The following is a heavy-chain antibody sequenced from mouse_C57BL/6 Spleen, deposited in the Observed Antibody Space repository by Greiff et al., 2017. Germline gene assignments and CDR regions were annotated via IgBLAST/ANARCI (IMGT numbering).Heavy chain of an antibody. CDR1: GFTFSDYG. CDR3: ARDYYYSKSAWFAY. V-gene: IGHV5-17*01. CDR2: ISSGSSTI. J-gene: IGHJ3*01. Sequence: EVKVVESGGGLVKPGGSLKLSCAASGFTFSDYGMHWVRQAPEKGLEWVAYISSGSSTIYYADTVKGRFTISRDNAKNTLFLQMTSLRSEDTAMYYCARDYYYSKSAWFAYWGQGTLVTVSA. D-gene: IGHD2-5*01.